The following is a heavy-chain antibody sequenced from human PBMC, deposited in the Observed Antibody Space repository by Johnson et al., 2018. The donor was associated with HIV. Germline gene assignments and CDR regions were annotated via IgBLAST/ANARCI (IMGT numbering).Heavy chain of an antibody. J-gene: IGHJ3*02. CDR3: ARSPETGDRLWRAFDI. CDR2: IYSGGST. CDR1: GFIATSNY. Sequence: VQLVESGGGVVQPGRSLRLSCAASGFIATSNYMTWVRQAPGKGLEWVSVIYSGGSTYYAHSVKGRFTISRDNSRNTLYLQMKSLRVEDTAVYYCARSPETGDRLWRAFDIWGHGTMVTVSS. D-gene: IGHD4-17*01. V-gene: IGHV3-66*01.